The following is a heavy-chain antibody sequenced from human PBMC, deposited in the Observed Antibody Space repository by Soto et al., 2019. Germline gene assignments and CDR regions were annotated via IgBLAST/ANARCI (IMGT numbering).Heavy chain of an antibody. Sequence: QLRLQESGPGLVKPSETLSLTCSVSGGSINDDSYYWAWSRQPPGKGLESIGIIHYSGTTYYNPSLKSRVTISVATSKNHLSLNLNPVTAADTAVYYCARQGNYGIGPFDHWGQGILVAVSS. CDR1: GGSINDDSYY. D-gene: IGHD3-10*01. CDR2: IHYSGTT. V-gene: IGHV4-39*01. J-gene: IGHJ4*02. CDR3: ARQGNYGIGPFDH.